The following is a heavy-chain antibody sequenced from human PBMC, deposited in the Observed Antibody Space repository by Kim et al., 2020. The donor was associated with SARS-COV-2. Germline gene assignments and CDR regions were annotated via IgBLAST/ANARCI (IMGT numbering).Heavy chain of an antibody. V-gene: IGHV3-30*18. CDR1: GFTFSSYG. CDR2: ISYDGSNK. J-gene: IGHJ4*02. Sequence: GGSLRLSCAASGFTFSSYGMHWVRQAPGKGLEWVAVISYDGSNKYYADSVKGRFTISRDNSKNTLYLQMNSLRAEDTAVYYCAKDHRSGWYGIWGGFPALSWGQGTLVTVSS. D-gene: IGHD6-19*01. CDR3: AKDHRSGWYGIWGGFPALS.